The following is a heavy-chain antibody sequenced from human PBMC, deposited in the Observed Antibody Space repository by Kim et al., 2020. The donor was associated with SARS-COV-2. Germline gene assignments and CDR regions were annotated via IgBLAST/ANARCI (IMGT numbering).Heavy chain of an antibody. Sequence: ADSVRCRFTIYRDNAKNSLYLQKNSLRDEDTALYYCEKSVTTYYYYGLDVWGQGTTVTVSS. CDR3: EKSVTTYYYYGLDV. J-gene: IGHJ6*02. V-gene: IGHV3-9*01. D-gene: IGHD4-17*01.